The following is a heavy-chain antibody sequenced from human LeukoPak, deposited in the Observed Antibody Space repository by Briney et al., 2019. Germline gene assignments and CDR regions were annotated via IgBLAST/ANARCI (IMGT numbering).Heavy chain of an antibody. CDR3: AKVSWLERPYFDY. CDR1: GFTFSNYA. Sequence: PGGSLRLSCAASGFTFSNYAMSWVRQAPGKGLEWVSVTSGGGDTTYYADSVKGRFTISRDNSKNTVYLQMNSLRAGDTAVYFCAKVSWLERPYFDYWGQGTLVTVSS. V-gene: IGHV3-23*01. CDR2: TSGGGDTT. J-gene: IGHJ4*02. D-gene: IGHD1-1*01.